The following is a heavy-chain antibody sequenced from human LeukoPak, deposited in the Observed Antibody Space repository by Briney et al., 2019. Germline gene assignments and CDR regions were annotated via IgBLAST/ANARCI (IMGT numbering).Heavy chain of an antibody. J-gene: IGHJ4*02. CDR2: INPNSGGT. CDR1: GGTFSSYV. V-gene: IGHV1-2*02. D-gene: IGHD6-19*01. CDR3: AREAVAGTSPIDY. Sequence: RASVKVSCKASGGTFSSYVINWLRQAPGQGLEWMGWINPNSGGTNYAQKFQGRVTMTRDTSISTAYMELRSLRSDDTAVYYCAREAVAGTSPIDYWGQGTLVTVSS.